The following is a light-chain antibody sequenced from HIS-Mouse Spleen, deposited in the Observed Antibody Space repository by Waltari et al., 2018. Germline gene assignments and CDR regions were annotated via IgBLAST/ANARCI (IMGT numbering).Light chain of an antibody. CDR2: RNN. V-gene: IGLV1-47*01. J-gene: IGLJ3*02. CDR3: AAWDDSLSGPV. Sequence: QYVLTQPPSASGTPGPRVTMSCSGSSSNIGSNYVYWYQQLPGTAPKLLIYRNNQRPSGVPDRFSGSKSGTSASLAISGLRSEDEADYYCAAWDDSLSGPVFGGGTKLTVL. CDR1: SSNIGSNY.